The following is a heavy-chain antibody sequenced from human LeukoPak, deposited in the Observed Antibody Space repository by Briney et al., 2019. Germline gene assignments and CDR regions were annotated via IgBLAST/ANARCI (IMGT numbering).Heavy chain of an antibody. D-gene: IGHD3-10*01. J-gene: IGHJ3*02. Sequence: SETLSLTCTVSGGSISSSSYYWGWIRQPPGKGPEWIGSIYYSGSTYYNPSLKSRVTISVDTSKNQFSLKLSSVTAADTAVYYCAREDGSGLVEQLRSPGEGAFDIWGQGTMVTVSS. CDR1: GGSISSSSYY. CDR3: AREDGSGLVEQLRSPGEGAFDI. V-gene: IGHV4-39*07. CDR2: IYYSGST.